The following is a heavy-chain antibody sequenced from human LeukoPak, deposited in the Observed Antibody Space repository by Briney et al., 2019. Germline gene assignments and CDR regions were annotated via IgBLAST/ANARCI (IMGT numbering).Heavy chain of an antibody. CDR3: ARDQGGYDFVVGY. CDR2: IWYDGSNK. V-gene: IGHV3-33*08. Sequence: PGGSLRLSCAASGFTFSTYDMSWVRQGPGKGLEWVAVIWYDGSNKYYADSVKGRFTISRDNSKNTLYLQMNSLRAEDTAVYYCARDQGGYDFVVGYWGQGTLVTVSS. D-gene: IGHD5-12*01. J-gene: IGHJ4*02. CDR1: GFTFSTYD.